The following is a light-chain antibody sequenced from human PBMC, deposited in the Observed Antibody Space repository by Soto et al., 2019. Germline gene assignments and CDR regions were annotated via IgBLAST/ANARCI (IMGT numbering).Light chain of an antibody. Sequence: EIALTQSPGTLSLSPGERATLSCRASQSVTSNYLAWYQQKPGQAPRLLMFGASIRDTGISDRFICSGSGTDFTLTISRLEPEDAAVFYCQQYGSSPGTFGQGTKVEVK. CDR3: QQYGSSPGT. J-gene: IGKJ1*01. CDR2: GAS. CDR1: QSVTSNY. V-gene: IGKV3-20*01.